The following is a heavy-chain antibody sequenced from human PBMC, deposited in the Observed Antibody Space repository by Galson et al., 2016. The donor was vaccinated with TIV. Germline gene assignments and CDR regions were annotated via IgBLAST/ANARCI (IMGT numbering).Heavy chain of an antibody. J-gene: IGHJ6*02. CDR2: ISSYNGDT. CDR1: GYTFRNYG. V-gene: IGHV1-18*04. Sequence: SVKVSCKASGYTFRNYGFSWVRQAPGQGLEWPGWISSYNGDTHYAHNLRGRLTMTTDSSTTTASMELRSLRSDDTAVYFCARDRGSMTMILVVDYHYGMDVWGQGTTVTVSS. D-gene: IGHD3-22*01. CDR3: ARDRGSMTMILVVDYHYGMDV.